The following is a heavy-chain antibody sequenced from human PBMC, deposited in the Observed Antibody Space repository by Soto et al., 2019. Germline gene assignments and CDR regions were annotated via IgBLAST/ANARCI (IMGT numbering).Heavy chain of an antibody. D-gene: IGHD3-22*01. V-gene: IGHV4-30-2*06. J-gene: IGHJ4*02. CDR2: IYHGGST. CDR1: GGSISSGGYS. Sequence: QLQLQESGSGLVRPSQTLSLSCAVSGGSISSGGYSWNWIRQSPGKGLEWIGYIYHGGSTYSNPSLESRVTLSVDTSKNQFSLRLNSVIAADTAVYYCARDRRSLYHDGSGLDYWGQGILVTVYS. CDR3: ARDRRSLYHDGSGLDY.